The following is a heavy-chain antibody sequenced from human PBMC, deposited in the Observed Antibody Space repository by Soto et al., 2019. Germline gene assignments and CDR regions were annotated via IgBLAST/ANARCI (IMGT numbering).Heavy chain of an antibody. CDR2: IFHGGST. D-gene: IGHD3-22*01. CDR1: GGSFSGYY. J-gene: IGHJ4*02. Sequence: QVQLQQWGTGLLKPSETLSLTCAVYGGSFSGYYWSWIRQPPGKGLEWIGEIFHGGSTNYSPSLKSRVTIQVDTSKNHVSIELKAVTAAGTAVYYCARPHYESNTFNNSFDYWGQGTLVTVSS. CDR3: ARPHYESNTFNNSFDY. V-gene: IGHV4-34*12.